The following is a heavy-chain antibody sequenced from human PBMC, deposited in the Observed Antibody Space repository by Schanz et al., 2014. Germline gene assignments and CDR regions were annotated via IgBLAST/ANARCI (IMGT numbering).Heavy chain of an antibody. Sequence: VHLVESGGGLVQPGGSLRLSCAASGFTFSGYSMNWVRQAPGKGLEWVAILWHDGSKKYYADSVKGRFTVSRDNSKNTLYLQLNSLRAEDTAVYYCARDFHGYGPHLDYWGQGSLVTVSS. V-gene: IGHV3-33*08. CDR2: LWHDGSKK. CDR3: ARDFHGYGPHLDY. D-gene: IGHD5-12*01. CDR1: GFTFSGYS. J-gene: IGHJ4*02.